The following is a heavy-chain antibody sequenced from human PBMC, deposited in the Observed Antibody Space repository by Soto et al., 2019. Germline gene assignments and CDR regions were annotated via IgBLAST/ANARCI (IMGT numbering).Heavy chain of an antibody. D-gene: IGHD2-2*01. CDR3: ARVRIVVVPAAKDAFDN. V-gene: IGHV3-7*01. CDR1: GFTFSSYW. Sequence: PGGSLRLSCAASGFTFSSYWMSWVRQAPGKGLEWVANIKQDGSEKYYVDSVKGRFTISRDNAKNSLYLQMNSLRAEDTAVYYCARVRIVVVPAAKDAFDNWGQGTMFT. J-gene: IGHJ3*02. CDR2: IKQDGSEK.